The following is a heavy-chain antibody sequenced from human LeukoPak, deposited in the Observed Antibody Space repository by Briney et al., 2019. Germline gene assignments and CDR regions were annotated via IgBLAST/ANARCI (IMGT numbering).Heavy chain of an antibody. D-gene: IGHD2-21*02. CDR2: INPNSGGT. CDR3: ARPVTATHLGY. V-gene: IGHV1-2*06. Sequence: ASVKVSCKASGYTFTGYYMHWVRQAPGQGLEWMGQINPNSGGTNYAQKFQRRVTMTRDTSISTAYMGPSRLRSDDTAVYYCARPVTATHLGYWGQGTLVTVSS. CDR1: GYTFTGYY. J-gene: IGHJ4*02.